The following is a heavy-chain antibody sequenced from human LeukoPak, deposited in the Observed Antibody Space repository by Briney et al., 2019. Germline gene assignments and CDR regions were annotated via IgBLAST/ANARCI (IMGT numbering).Heavy chain of an antibody. CDR1: GFTFSSYA. Sequence: TGGSLRLSCAASGFTFSSYAMSWVRQAPGKGLEWVSVISGSGGSTYYADSVKGRFTISRDNSKNTLYLQMNSLRAEDTAVYYCAKVHPGIAAAGGFDYWGQGTLVTVSS. V-gene: IGHV3-23*01. CDR3: AKVHPGIAAAGGFDY. D-gene: IGHD6-13*01. J-gene: IGHJ4*02. CDR2: ISGSGGST.